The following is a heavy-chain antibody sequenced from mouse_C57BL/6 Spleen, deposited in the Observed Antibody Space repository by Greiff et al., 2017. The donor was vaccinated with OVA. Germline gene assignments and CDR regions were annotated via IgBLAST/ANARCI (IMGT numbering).Heavy chain of an antibody. CDR2: IYPGDGDT. D-gene: IGHD1-1*01. Sequence: VQLQQSGPELVKPGASVKISCKASGYAFSSSWMNWVKQRPGKGLEWIGRIYPGDGDTNYNGKFKGKATLTADKSSSTAYMQLSSLTSEDSAVYFCAREEITTLYYFDYWGQGTTLTVSS. CDR1: GYAFSSSW. V-gene: IGHV1-82*01. CDR3: AREEITTLYYFDY. J-gene: IGHJ2*01.